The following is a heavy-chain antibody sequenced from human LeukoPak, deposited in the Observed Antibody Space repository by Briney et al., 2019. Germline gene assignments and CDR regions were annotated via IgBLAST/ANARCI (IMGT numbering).Heavy chain of an antibody. CDR3: ARHVTISGPYDASDI. CDR2: IFYSGGT. J-gene: IGHJ3*02. CDR1: GGSMSSYY. Sequence: NASETLSLTCTVSGGSMSSYYWSWIRQPPGKGLEWIGYIFYSGGTDYNPSLKSRVTISVDTSKNQFSLKLRSVTAADTAVYYCARHVTISGPYDASDIWGQGTMVTVSP. V-gene: IGHV4-59*08. D-gene: IGHD5-24*01.